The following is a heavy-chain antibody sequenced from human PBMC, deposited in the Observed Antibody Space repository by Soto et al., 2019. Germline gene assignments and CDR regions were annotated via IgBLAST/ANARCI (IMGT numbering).Heavy chain of an antibody. CDR2: ISFDGRNK. J-gene: IGHJ4*02. D-gene: IGHD6-19*01. V-gene: IGHV3-30*03. Sequence: PGGSLRLSCAASGFIFSTYGMHWVRQAPGKGLEWVAGISFDGRNKYYADSVRGRFTISRDNAKNTLYLQMNSLRAEDTAVYYCARSQWLRYNTFDVWGQGTLVTSPQ. CDR3: ARSQWLRYNTFDV. CDR1: GFIFSTYG.